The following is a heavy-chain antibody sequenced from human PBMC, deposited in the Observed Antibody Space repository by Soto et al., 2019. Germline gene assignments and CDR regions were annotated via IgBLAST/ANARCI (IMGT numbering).Heavy chain of an antibody. V-gene: IGHV1-8*01. D-gene: IGHD3-10*01. CDR3: ARGWYYGSGSPFDP. Sequence: QVQLVQSGAEVKKPGASVKVSCKASGYTFTSYDINWVRQATGQGLEWMGWMNPNSGNTGYAQKFQGRVTMTRNTSISTAYMDLSRLRSEDAAVYYCARGWYYGSGSPFDPWCQGTLVTVSS. J-gene: IGHJ5*02. CDR1: GYTFTSYD. CDR2: MNPNSGNT.